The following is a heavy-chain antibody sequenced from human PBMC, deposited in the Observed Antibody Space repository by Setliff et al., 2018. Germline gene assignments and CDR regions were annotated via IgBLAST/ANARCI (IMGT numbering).Heavy chain of an antibody. V-gene: IGHV3-23*01. D-gene: IGHD3-3*01. J-gene: IGHJ6*02. CDR2: ITFGSLSR. CDR1: GFTFNAYA. Sequence: GSLRLSCAASGFTFNAYAMSWVRQAPGKGLEWVSAITFGSLSRYYADSVKGRLTISRDNSKNSLYLQMNSLRAEDTAVYYCARDKPEGYNFWSGYLGGGLMDVWGQGTTVTVS. CDR3: ARDKPEGYNFWSGYLGGGLMDV.